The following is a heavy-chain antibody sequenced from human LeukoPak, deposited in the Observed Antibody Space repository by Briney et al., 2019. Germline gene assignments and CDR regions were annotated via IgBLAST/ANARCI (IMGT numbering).Heavy chain of an antibody. V-gene: IGHV3-30*03. CDR3: ASSEYYYYMDV. CDR2: ISVDGTYK. CDR1: GFTFSSYG. Sequence: PGGSLRLSCAVSGFTFSSYGMHWIRQAPGRGLDWVAIISVDGTYKYYTDSVKGRFTISRDNSKNTLSLEMSSLRAEDTALYYCASSEYYYYMDVWGKGTTVTISS. J-gene: IGHJ6*03.